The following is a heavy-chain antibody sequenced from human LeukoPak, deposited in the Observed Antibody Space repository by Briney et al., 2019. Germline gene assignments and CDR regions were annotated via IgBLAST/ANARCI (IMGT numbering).Heavy chain of an antibody. D-gene: IGHD6-13*01. V-gene: IGHV3-7*01. CDR3: AREGSGWYVYFDY. CDR1: GFTFSSYW. J-gene: IGHJ4*02. CDR2: IKQDGSEK. Sequence: GGSLRLSCAASGFTFSSYWMSWVRQAPGKGLEWVANIKQDGSEKYYVDSVKGRFTISRDNAKNSLYLQMNSLRAEDTAVYYCAREGSGWYVYFDYWGQGTLVTVSS.